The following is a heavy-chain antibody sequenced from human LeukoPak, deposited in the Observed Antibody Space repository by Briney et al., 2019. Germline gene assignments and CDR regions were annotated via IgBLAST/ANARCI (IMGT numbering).Heavy chain of an antibody. CDR2: ISSSSSTI. CDR1: GFTFSSYS. D-gene: IGHD3-3*01. J-gene: IGHJ6*03. CDR3: ARVYYDFWSGYYIYYYYYMDV. Sequence: GGSLRLSCAASGFTFSSYSMNWVRQAPGKGLEWVSYISSSSSTIYYADSVKGRFTISRDNAKNSLYLQMNSLRAEDTAVYYCARVYYDFWSGYYIYYYYYMDVWGKGTTVTVSS. V-gene: IGHV3-48*01.